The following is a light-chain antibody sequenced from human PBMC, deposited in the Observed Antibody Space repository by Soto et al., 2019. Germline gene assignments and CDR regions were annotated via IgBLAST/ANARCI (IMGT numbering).Light chain of an antibody. J-gene: IGKJ1*01. CDR2: GAS. Sequence: EIALTQSRGTLSLSPGERATLSCRASQNVSSNYLAWYQQKPGQTPRLLIFGASSRATGIPDRFSGSGSGTDFTLTISRLEPEDFAVYYCQQYGSSPPTFGQGTKVDIK. V-gene: IGKV3-20*01. CDR1: QNVSSNY. CDR3: QQYGSSPPT.